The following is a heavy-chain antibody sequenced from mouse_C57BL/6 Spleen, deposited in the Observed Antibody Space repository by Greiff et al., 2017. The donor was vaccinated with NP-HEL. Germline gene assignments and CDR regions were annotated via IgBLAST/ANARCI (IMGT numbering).Heavy chain of an antibody. J-gene: IGHJ4*01. D-gene: IGHD2-5*01. CDR3: ARHEGYYSNFYYAMDY. CDR1: GYTFTEYT. CDR2: FYPGSGSI. Sequence: QVQLKESGAELVKPGASVKLSCKASGYTFTEYTIHWVKQRSGQGLEWIGWFYPGSGSIKYNEKFKDKATLTADKSSSTVYMELSRLTSEDSAVYFCARHEGYYSNFYYAMDYWGQGTSVTVSS. V-gene: IGHV1-62-2*01.